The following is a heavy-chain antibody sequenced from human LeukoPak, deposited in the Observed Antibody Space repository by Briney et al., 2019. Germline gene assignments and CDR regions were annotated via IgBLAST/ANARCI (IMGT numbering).Heavy chain of an antibody. CDR2: INHSGTI. Sequence: SETLSLACAVYGASFSVNNWIWIRQPPGKGLEWIGEINHSGTITYKPSLKSRLTISADTSKNQFSLKLSSVTAADTAVYYCARYCGSGNYRISYWGQGTLVTVSS. CDR3: ARYCGSGNYRISY. V-gene: IGHV4-34*01. D-gene: IGHD3-10*01. J-gene: IGHJ4*01. CDR1: GASFSVNN.